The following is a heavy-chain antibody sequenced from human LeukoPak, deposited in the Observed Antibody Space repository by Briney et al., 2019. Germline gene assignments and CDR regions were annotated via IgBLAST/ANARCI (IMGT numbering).Heavy chain of an antibody. D-gene: IGHD1-26*01. CDR1: GGSISSGSYY. V-gene: IGHV4-61*02. CDR2: IYTSGST. J-gene: IGHJ4*02. CDR3: ARENIVGATIDY. Sequence: PSETLSPTCTVSGGSISSGSYYWSWIRRPAGKGLEWIGRIYTSGSTNYNPSLKSRVTISVDTSKNQFSLKLSSVTAADTAVYYCARENIVGATIDYWGQGTLVTVSS.